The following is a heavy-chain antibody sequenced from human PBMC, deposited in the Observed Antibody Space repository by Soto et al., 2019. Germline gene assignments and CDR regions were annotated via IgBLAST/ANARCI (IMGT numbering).Heavy chain of an antibody. CDR1: GDSIRGSNYY. J-gene: IGHJ4*02. V-gene: IGHV4-39*01. CDR2: VYYSGST. D-gene: IGHD4-17*01. CDR3: ARHGGTTPFDF. Sequence: QLQLLESGPGLVKPSETLSLTCTVSGDSIRGSNYYWAWIRQPPGQELEWIGTVYYSGSTYYHPSLKSRVTLSVDPSTIQFSLRLNSVTATDTGTYFCARHGGTTPFDFWGQGIQVAVSS.